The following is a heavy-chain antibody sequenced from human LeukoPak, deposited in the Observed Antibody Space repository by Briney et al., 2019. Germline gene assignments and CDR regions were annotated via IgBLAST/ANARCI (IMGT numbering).Heavy chain of an antibody. CDR1: GCTFSSYA. CDR2: IIPIFGTA. V-gene: IGHV1-69*05. CDR3: AREERDGPAAY. Sequence: SVKVPCKASGCTFSSYAISWVRQAPGQGLEWMGGIIPIFGTANYAQKFQGRVTITTDESTSTAYMELSSLRSEDTAVYYCAREERDGPAAYWGQGTLVTVSS. J-gene: IGHJ4*02. D-gene: IGHD5-24*01.